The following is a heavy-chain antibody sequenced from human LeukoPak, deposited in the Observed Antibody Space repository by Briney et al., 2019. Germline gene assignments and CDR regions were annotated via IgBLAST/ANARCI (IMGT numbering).Heavy chain of an antibody. D-gene: IGHD6-13*01. CDR3: ARGEEPGIAAAGTEGSAFDI. J-gene: IGHJ3*02. CDR1: GYTFTGYY. Sequence: ASVKVSCKASGYTFTGYYMHWVRQAPGQGLEWMGWINPNSGGTNYAQKFQGRVTMTRDTSISTAYMELSRLRSDDTAVYYCARGEEPGIAAAGTEGSAFDIWGQGTMVTVSS. V-gene: IGHV1-2*02. CDR2: INPNSGGT.